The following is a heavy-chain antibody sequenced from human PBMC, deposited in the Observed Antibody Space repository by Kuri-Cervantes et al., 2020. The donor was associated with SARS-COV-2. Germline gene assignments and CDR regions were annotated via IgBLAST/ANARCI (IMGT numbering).Heavy chain of an antibody. J-gene: IGHJ4*02. CDR3: TRSIIAVAGFGGRDY. D-gene: IGHD6-19*01. Sequence: GGSLRLSCAASGFTFSSYEMNWVRQTPGKGLEWVSYISSTGDTIYYADSVKGRFTISRDNAKNSLYLQMNSLRAEDTAVYYCTRSIIAVAGFGGRDYWGQGTLVTVSS. CDR2: ISSTGDTI. V-gene: IGHV3-48*03. CDR1: GFTFSSYE.